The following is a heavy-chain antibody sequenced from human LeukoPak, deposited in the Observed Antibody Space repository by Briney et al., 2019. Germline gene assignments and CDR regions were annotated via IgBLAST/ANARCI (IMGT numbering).Heavy chain of an antibody. J-gene: IGHJ6*03. V-gene: IGHV3-48*04. Sequence: GGSLRLSCAASGFTFSTYSMNWVRQAPGKGLEWVSYISSGITTIYYADSVKGRFTISRDNAKNSLYLQMNSLRAEDTAVYYCARDRYNYYYYMDVWGKGTTVTVSS. CDR1: GFTFSTYS. CDR2: ISSGITTI. CDR3: ARDRYNYYYYMDV.